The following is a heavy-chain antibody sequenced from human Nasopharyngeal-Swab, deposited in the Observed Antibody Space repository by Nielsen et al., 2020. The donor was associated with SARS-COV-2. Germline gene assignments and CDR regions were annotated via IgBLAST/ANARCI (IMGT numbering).Heavy chain of an antibody. J-gene: IGHJ4*02. Sequence: WIRQPPGKGLEWIGYIYYSGSTYYNPSLKSRVTISVDTSKNQFFLKLSSVTAADTAVYYCARDSPRGVISYWGQGTLVTVSS. CDR2: IYYSGST. V-gene: IGHV4-30-4*01. D-gene: IGHD3-10*01. CDR3: ARDSPRGVISY.